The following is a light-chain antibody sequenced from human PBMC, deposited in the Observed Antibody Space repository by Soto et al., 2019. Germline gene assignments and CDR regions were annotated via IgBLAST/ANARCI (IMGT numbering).Light chain of an antibody. CDR1: SNDVGAYNY. J-gene: IGLJ2*01. V-gene: IGLV2-8*01. CDR2: EVS. Sequence: QSALTQPPSASGSPGQSVTISCTGTSNDVGAYNYVSWYQQHPGKAPKLMIYEVSERPSGVPDRFSGSKSGNTASLTVSGLQAEDEADFYCSSYAGSNNLVFGGGTKLTVL. CDR3: SSYAGSNNLV.